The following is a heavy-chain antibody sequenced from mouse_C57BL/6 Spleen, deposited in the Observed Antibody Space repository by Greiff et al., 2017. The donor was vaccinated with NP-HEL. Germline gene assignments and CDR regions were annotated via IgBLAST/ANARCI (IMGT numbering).Heavy chain of an antibody. V-gene: IGHV1-74*01. J-gene: IGHJ1*03. Sequence: QVQLQQPGAELVKPGASVKVSCKASGYTFTSYWMHWVKQRPGQGLEWIGRIHPSDSDTNYNQKFKGKATLTVDKSSSTAYMQLSSLTSEDSAVYYCVIEGITTVVATGYFDVWGTGTTVTVSS. CDR1: GYTFTSYW. CDR2: IHPSDSDT. CDR3: VIEGITTVVATGYFDV. D-gene: IGHD1-1*01.